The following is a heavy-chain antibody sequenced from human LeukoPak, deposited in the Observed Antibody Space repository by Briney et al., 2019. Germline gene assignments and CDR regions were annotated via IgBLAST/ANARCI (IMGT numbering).Heavy chain of an antibody. J-gene: IGHJ4*02. CDR3: ARDPGGGDVDY. Sequence: ASVKVSCKASGYTFTGDYMHWVRQAPGQGLEWMGIINPSGGSTSYAQKFQGRVTMTRDTSTSTVYMELSSLRSEDTAVYYCARDPGGGDVDYWGQGTLVTVSS. D-gene: IGHD2-21*02. CDR1: GYTFTGDY. V-gene: IGHV1-46*01. CDR2: INPSGGST.